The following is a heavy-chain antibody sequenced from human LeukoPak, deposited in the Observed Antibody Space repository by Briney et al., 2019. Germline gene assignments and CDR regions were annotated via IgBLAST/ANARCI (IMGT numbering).Heavy chain of an antibody. CDR1: GGSFSGYY. D-gene: IGHD6-19*01. Sequence: PSETLSLTCAVYGGSFSGYYWSWIRQPPGKGLEWIGEINHSGSTNYNPSLKSRVTISVDTSKNQFSLKLSSVTAADTAVYYCARGRLAYSSGWYSDYWGQGTLVTVSS. CDR2: INHSGST. J-gene: IGHJ4*02. V-gene: IGHV4-34*01. CDR3: ARGRLAYSSGWYSDY.